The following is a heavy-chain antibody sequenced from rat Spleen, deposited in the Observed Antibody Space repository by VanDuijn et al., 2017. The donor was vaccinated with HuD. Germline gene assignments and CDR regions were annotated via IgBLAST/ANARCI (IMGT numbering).Heavy chain of an antibody. Sequence: EVQLVESGGGLVQPGRSLKLSCAASGFTFSDYNMAWVRQAPKKGLEWVATISYDGSSTYYRDSVKGRFTISRDNAKSTLYLQMDSLRSEDTATYYCASLGAPYVMDAWGQGASVTVSS. J-gene: IGHJ4*01. CDR1: GFTFSDYN. CDR2: ISYDGSST. CDR3: ASLGAPYVMDA. D-gene: IGHD5-1*01. V-gene: IGHV5-7*01.